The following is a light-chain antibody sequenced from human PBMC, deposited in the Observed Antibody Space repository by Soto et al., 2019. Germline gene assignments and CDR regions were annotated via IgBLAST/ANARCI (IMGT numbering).Light chain of an antibody. J-gene: IGKJ1*01. CDR1: QSVISNF. CDR3: QQYGSSPRT. CDR2: GAS. Sequence: EIVLAQSPGTLSLSPGERATLSCRASQSVISNFLAWYQQKPGQAPWLLIWGASNRAGGVPDRFSGSGSGTDFTLTISRLEPEDFAVYYCQQYGSSPRTLGQGTQVDIK. V-gene: IGKV3-20*01.